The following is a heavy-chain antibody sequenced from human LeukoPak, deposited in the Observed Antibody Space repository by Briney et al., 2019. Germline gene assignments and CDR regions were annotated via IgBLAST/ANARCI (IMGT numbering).Heavy chain of an antibody. V-gene: IGHV1-18*04. CDR2: ISAYNGNT. D-gene: IGHD1-26*01. J-gene: IGHJ4*02. Sequence: ASVKVSCKASGYTFTGYYMHWVRQAPGQGLEWMGWISAYNGNTNYAQKLQGRVTMTTDTSTSTAYMELRSLRSDDTAVYYCARDWPTEWELARDFDYWGQGTLVTVSS. CDR3: ARDWPTEWELARDFDY. CDR1: GYTFTGYY.